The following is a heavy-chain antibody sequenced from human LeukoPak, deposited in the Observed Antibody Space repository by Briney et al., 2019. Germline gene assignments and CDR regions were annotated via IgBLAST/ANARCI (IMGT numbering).Heavy chain of an antibody. CDR1: GFTFSTYW. V-gene: IGHV3-7*01. D-gene: IGHD6-13*01. CDR2: IRQDGSEK. CDR3: TREAAAGTDY. J-gene: IGHJ4*02. Sequence: GGSLRLSCAASGFTFSTYWMSWVRQAPGKGLEWVANIRQDGSEKYYLDSVKGRSTISRDNAKNSLYLQMNSLRAEDTAVYFCTREAAAGTDYWGQGTLVTVSS.